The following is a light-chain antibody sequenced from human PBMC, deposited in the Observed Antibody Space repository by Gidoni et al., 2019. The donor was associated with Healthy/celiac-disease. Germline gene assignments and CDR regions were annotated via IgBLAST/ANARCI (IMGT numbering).Light chain of an antibody. V-gene: IGLV1-44*01. J-gene: IGLJ3*02. CDR1: SSNIGSAP. Sequence: HSVLTQPPSASGTPGQRVTISCSGSSSNIGSAPVNWYQQLPGTAPKLLIYSNNQRPSGVPGRFSGSKSGTSGSLAITGLQSEDEADYYCVAWDDSLNGWVFGGGTKLTVL. CDR2: SNN. CDR3: VAWDDSLNGWV.